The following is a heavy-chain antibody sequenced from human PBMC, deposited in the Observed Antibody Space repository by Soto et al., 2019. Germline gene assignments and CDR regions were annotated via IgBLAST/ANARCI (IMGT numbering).Heavy chain of an antibody. Sequence: QVQLVQSGAEVKKPESSVKVSCKTSGGTFVRHVISWVRQAPGQGPEWMGKINPLSGIPNYAQKFQDRVTFTADTYSSTAYMELSSLRSADTAVYYCATPACAATWCSPSHNLDHWGQGTLVTVSS. CDR1: GGTFVRHV. CDR3: ATPACAATWCSPSHNLDH. V-gene: IGHV1-69*09. D-gene: IGHD2-2*01. CDR2: INPLSGIP. J-gene: IGHJ4*02.